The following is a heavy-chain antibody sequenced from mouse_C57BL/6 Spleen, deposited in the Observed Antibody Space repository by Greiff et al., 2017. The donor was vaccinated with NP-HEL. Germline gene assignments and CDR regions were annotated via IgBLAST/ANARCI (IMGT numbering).Heavy chain of an antibody. CDR3: ARSFSITTVVASDY. Sequence: QVQLQQPGAELVMPGASVKLSCKASGYTFTSYWMHWVKQRPGQGLEWIGEIDPSDSYTNYNQKFKGKSTLTVDKSSSTAYMQLSSLTSEDSAVYYCARSFSITTVVASDYWGQGTTLTVSS. CDR1: GYTFTSYW. V-gene: IGHV1-69*01. CDR2: IDPSDSYT. J-gene: IGHJ2*01. D-gene: IGHD1-1*01.